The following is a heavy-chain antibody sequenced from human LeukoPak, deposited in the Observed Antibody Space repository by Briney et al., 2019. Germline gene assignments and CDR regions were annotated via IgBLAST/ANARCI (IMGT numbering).Heavy chain of an antibody. CDR3: ARGTPDSSNHVDWFDP. Sequence: GGSLRLSCAASGFTFSSYEMNWVRQAPGKGLEWLSYISGTGNTIYYADSVKGRFTISRDNARHSLYLQMNSLRDEDTALYYCARGTPDSSNHVDWFDPSGQGTLVTVSS. D-gene: IGHD4-11*01. V-gene: IGHV3-48*03. J-gene: IGHJ5*02. CDR2: ISGTGNTI. CDR1: GFTFSSYE.